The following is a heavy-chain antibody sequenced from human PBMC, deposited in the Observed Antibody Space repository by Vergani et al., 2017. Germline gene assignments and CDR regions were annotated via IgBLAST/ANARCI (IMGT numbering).Heavy chain of an antibody. CDR3: ARGYGDYEGLGY. CDR1: GGSISSYY. D-gene: IGHD4-17*01. J-gene: IGHJ4*02. Sequence: QVQLQESGPGLLKPSQTLSLTCTVSGGSISSYYWSWIRQPPGKGLEWIGYIYYSGSTNYNPSLKSRVTISVDTSKNQFSLKLSSVTAADTAVYYCARGYGDYEGLGYWGQGTLVTVSS. V-gene: IGHV4-59*01. CDR2: IYYSGST.